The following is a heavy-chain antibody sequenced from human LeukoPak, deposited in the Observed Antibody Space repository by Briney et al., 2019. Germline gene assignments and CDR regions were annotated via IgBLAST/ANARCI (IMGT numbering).Heavy chain of an antibody. Sequence: GGSLRLSCAASGFTFSSYDMHWVRHATGKGLEWVSAIDTGGDTYYAGSVKGRFTISRDNARNSLYLQMNSLRAGDTAVYYCTRAPQGDYFDHRGQGTPVPASS. CDR1: GFTFSSYD. CDR2: IDTGGDT. CDR3: TRAPQGDYFDH. V-gene: IGHV3-13*01. J-gene: IGHJ4*02.